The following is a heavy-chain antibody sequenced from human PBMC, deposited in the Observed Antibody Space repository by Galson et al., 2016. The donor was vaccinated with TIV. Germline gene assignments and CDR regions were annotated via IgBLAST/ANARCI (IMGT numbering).Heavy chain of an antibody. J-gene: IGHJ4*02. CDR2: VYPDDSDT. CDR3: ARRGPRYGKFDY. Sequence: QSGAEVKKPGESLKISCEASGYSFATYWIAWVRQKPGKGLEWMGIVYPDDSDTTYNPSFQGQVTFSAAKSINTAFLQCSSLEASDTAMYYCARRGPRYGKFDYWGQGTPVTVSS. V-gene: IGHV5-51*01. D-gene: IGHD4-17*01. CDR1: GYSFATYW.